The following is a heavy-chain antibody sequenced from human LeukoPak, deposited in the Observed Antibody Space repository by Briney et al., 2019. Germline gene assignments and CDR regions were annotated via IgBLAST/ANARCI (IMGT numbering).Heavy chain of an antibody. CDR2: LTDSGDAT. V-gene: IGHV3-23*01. J-gene: IGHJ5*02. D-gene: IGHD5-12*01. CDR1: GFTFSHYA. CDR3: ARGYSHNSGGWLDP. Sequence: GGSLTLSCAVSGFTFSHYAMRWPPQAPGTGPERVGSLTDSGDATYYADSVKGRLTISRDNSNSTLYLHISGLRDEDTAVYYCARGYSHNSGGWLDPWGQGTLVTVSS.